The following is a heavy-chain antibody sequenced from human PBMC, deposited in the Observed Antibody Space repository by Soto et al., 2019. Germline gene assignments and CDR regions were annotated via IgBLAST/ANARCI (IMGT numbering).Heavy chain of an antibody. V-gene: IGHV3-23*01. Sequence: PGGSLRLSCAASGFTVSSYAMSWVRQAPGQGLEGVSAISGSGGSTYYAHSVTGRFTISRDNSKNTLYLQMNSLSAEDTAVYYCAKDIQYQLDYGGRGTLVTVSS. D-gene: IGHD2-2*01. CDR2: ISGSGGST. CDR3: AKDIQYQLDY. J-gene: IGHJ4*02. CDR1: GFTVSSYA.